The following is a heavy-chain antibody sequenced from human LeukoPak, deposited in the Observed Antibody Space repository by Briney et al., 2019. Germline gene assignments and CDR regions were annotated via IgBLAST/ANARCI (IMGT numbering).Heavy chain of an antibody. CDR2: INPNSGGT. V-gene: IGHV1/OR15-1*01. Sequence: ASVKVSCKASGYIFTDYYMHWVRQAPGQELGWMGRINPNSGGTNYAQKFQGRVTMTRDTSISTAYTELSSLRSDDTAVYYCARSMITFGGVIVPNWFDPFGQGTLVTVSS. CDR3: ARSMITFGGVIVPNWFDP. J-gene: IGHJ5*02. D-gene: IGHD3-16*02. CDR1: GYIFTDYY.